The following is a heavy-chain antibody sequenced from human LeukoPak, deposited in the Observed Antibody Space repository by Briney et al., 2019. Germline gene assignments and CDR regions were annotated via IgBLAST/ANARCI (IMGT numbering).Heavy chain of an antibody. CDR1: GFTFTSYA. D-gene: IGHD1-26*01. Sequence: GGSLRLSCAASGFTFTSYAMSSVRQAPGEGLECLSAIMGSGGGTYYAESVKGRFAISRDNSKNTLYLQMNSLRAEDTAVYYCAKAPGHGESYLHNWFDPWGQGTLVTVSS. CDR2: IMGSGGGT. J-gene: IGHJ5*02. V-gene: IGHV3-23*01. CDR3: AKAPGHGESYLHNWFDP.